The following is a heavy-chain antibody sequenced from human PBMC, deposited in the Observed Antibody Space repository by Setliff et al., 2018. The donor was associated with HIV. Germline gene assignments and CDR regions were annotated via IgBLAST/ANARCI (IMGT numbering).Heavy chain of an antibody. J-gene: IGHJ4*02. CDR2: IHPADSNS. V-gene: IGHV5-51*01. D-gene: IGHD1-26*01. CDR1: GYSFTSYW. CDR3: TRVATWDLGNYGGSDS. Sequence: GESLKISCKGSGYSFTSYWIGWVRQMPGKGLEWMGVIHPADSNSRFSPSFRGQVSLSVDLSISTAFLQWSSLKASDTAIYYCTRVATWDLGNYGGSDSWGQGTLVTVSS.